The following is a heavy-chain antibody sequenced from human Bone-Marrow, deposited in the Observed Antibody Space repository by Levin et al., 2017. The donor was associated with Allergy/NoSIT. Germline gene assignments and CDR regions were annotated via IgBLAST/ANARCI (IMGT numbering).Heavy chain of an antibody. J-gene: IGHJ4*02. CDR2: IYYSGST. CDR3: ARHITMDTAMAKPLTRFDY. D-gene: IGHD5-18*01. V-gene: IGHV4-39*01. Sequence: ESLKISCTVSGGSISSSSYYWGWIRQPPGKGLEWIGSIYYSGSTYYNPSLKSRVTISVDTSKNQFSLKLSSVTAADTAVYYCARHITMDTAMAKPLTRFDYWGQGTLVTVSS. CDR1: GGSISSSSYY.